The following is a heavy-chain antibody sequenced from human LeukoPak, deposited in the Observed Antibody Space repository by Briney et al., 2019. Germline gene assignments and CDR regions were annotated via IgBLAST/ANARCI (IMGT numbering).Heavy chain of an antibody. Sequence: PGESLKISCEGSGYSFTSYWIGWVRQMPGKGLEWMGIIYPGDSDTRYSPSFQGQVTISADKSISTAYLQWSSLKASDTAMYYCARPITMIVVVDSSLAFDIWGQGKMVTVSS. J-gene: IGHJ3*02. CDR3: ARPITMIVVVDSSLAFDI. CDR1: GYSFTSYW. D-gene: IGHD3-22*01. CDR2: IYPGDSDT. V-gene: IGHV5-51*01.